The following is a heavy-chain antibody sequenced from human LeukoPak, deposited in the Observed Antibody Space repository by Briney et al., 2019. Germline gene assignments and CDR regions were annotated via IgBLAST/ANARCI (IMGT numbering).Heavy chain of an antibody. CDR2: ISTYNGNT. Sequence: ASVTVSCKASGYSFVLYGISWVRQAPGQGPEWMGWISTYNGNTKYAEKFQGRVTMTTDTPTSTAYMELRSLRSDDTAVYYCARDEDYGIFVNVDYWGQGTLVTVSS. D-gene: IGHD4-17*01. J-gene: IGHJ4*02. CDR1: GYSFVLYG. V-gene: IGHV1-18*01. CDR3: ARDEDYGIFVNVDY.